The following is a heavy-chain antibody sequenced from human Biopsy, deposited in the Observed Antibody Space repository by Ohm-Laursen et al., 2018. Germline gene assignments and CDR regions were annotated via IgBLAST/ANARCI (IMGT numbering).Heavy chain of an antibody. D-gene: IGHD1-1*01. CDR1: GYTLTELS. CDR2: FAPENGKT. Sequence: GASVKVSCNVSGYTLTELSMHWVRQAPGRGLEWMGGFAPENGKTIYAQKFQGRVTMTEDTSTDTAYMELSGLRSEDTAVYYCAADINVWNVNYWGQGTQVTVSS. J-gene: IGHJ4*02. V-gene: IGHV1-24*01. CDR3: AADINVWNVNY.